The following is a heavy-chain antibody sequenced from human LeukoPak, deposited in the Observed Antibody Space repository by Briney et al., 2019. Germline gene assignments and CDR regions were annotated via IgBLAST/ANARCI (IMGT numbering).Heavy chain of an antibody. D-gene: IGHD2-21*02. Sequence: GGSLRLSCAASGFTVSDNYMTWVRRAPGKGLEWVSPIKSDGRTYFADSVEGRFTISRDNSKNTFYLQMTSLRAVDTAVYYCARDRTYCGVNCFSRGMDVWGQGTTVIVSS. V-gene: IGHV3-66*01. CDR1: GFTVSDNY. J-gene: IGHJ6*02. CDR2: IKSDGRT. CDR3: ARDRTYCGVNCFSRGMDV.